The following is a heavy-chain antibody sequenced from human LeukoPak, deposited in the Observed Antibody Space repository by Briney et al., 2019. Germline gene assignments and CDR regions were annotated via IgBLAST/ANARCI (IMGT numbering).Heavy chain of an antibody. V-gene: IGHV2-5*02. D-gene: IGHD4-17*01. CDR1: GCARRTHGEG. CDR3: AHIEDYVGDY. CDR2: IYRDDDK. J-gene: IGHJ4*02. Sequence: KSSGPTLVNPTQTLTLTCTFSGCARRTHGEGVGWIRQPPGKALEWIEVIYRDDDKRYSPSLKSRLTIPKDTSENQVVLTLTNMDLVDTATYYCAHIEDYVGDYWGQGTLVTVSS.